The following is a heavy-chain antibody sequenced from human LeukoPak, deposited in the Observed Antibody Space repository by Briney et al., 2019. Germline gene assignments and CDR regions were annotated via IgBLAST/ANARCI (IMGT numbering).Heavy chain of an antibody. J-gene: IGHJ1*01. D-gene: IGHD4-23*01. V-gene: IGHV1-2*02. CDR3: ARDLGYGGNSGVFQH. CDR1: GYTLTGYY. Sequence: ASVKVSCKASGYTLTGYYMHWVQQAPGQGREWMGWINPNIGGTNYAQKFQGTVTMTRDTSIRTAYMELSRLRSDDTAVYYCARDLGYGGNSGVFQHWGQGTLVTVSS. CDR2: INPNIGGT.